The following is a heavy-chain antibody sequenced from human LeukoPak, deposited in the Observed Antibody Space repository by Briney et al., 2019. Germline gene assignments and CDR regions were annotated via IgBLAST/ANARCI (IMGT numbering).Heavy chain of an antibody. CDR1: GYTLTDLS. D-gene: IGHD4-17*01. CDR3: AALEDYGEYEVVH. J-gene: IGHJ4*02. Sequence: ASVKVSCKVSGYTLTDLSMHWVRQAPGKGLEWMGGFDPEDGDTIYAQKFQGRVTMTEDTSTDTAYMELSSLRSEDTAVYYCAALEDYGEYEVVHWGQGTLVTVSS. V-gene: IGHV1-24*01. CDR2: FDPEDGDT.